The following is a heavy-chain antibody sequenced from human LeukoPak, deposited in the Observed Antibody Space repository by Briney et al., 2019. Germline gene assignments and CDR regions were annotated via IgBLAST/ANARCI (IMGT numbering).Heavy chain of an antibody. CDR2: IYYSGST. CDR1: GGSISSYY. V-gene: IGHV4-59*08. Sequence: KPSETLSRTCTVSGGSISSYYWSWIRQPPGKGLEWIGYIYYSGSTNYNPSLKSRVTISVDTSKNKFSLKLSSVTAADTAVYYCARQGRDYGDFDYWGQGTLVTVSS. CDR3: ARQGRDYGDFDY. D-gene: IGHD4-17*01. J-gene: IGHJ4*02.